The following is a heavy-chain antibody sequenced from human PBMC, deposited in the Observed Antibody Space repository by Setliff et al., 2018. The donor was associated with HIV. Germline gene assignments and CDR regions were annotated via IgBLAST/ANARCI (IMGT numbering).Heavy chain of an antibody. CDR2: ISSDGSDK. J-gene: IGHJ4*02. V-gene: IGHV3-30*01. CDR3: ARSSRGLLFDY. Sequence: GGSLRLSCAASEFIFSRYAIYWVRQAPGKGLEWVAVISSDGSDKYYADSVKGRFTISRDNSKNTLYLQMNSPRAEDTAVYYCARSSRGLLFDYWGQGTLVTVSS. CDR1: EFIFSRYA.